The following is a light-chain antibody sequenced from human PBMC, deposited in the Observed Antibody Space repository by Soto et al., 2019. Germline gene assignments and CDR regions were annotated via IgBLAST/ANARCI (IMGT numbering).Light chain of an antibody. V-gene: IGKV3-11*01. Sequence: VVMTQSPGTLSVSPGGGVTLSCRASQSVGNSLAWYQHKPGQAPRLLIYAASTRATGVPDRFSGSGSGTDFTLTISSLEPEDFAVYYCQQRSNWPTFGQGTKVDIK. CDR1: QSVGNS. CDR3: QQRSNWPT. J-gene: IGKJ1*01. CDR2: AAS.